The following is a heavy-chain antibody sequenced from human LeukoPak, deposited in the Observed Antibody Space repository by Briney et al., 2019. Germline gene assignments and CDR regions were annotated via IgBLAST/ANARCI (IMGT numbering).Heavy chain of an antibody. J-gene: IGHJ4*02. CDR3: ATYYYDSSGYYLGPFDY. V-gene: IGHV4-59*08. D-gene: IGHD3-22*01. Sequence: SETLSLTCTLSGGSISSYYWSWIRQPPGKGLEWTGYIYYSGSTNYNPSLKSRVTISVDTSKNQFSLKLSSVTAADTAVYYCATYYYDSSGYYLGPFDYWGQGTLVTVSS. CDR2: IYYSGST. CDR1: GGSISSYY.